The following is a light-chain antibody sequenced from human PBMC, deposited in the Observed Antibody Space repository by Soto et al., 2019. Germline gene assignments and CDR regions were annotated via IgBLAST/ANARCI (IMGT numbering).Light chain of an antibody. V-gene: IGKV2-28*01. CDR2: LGS. J-gene: IGKJ1*01. CDR3: MQALQAPPT. Sequence: DIVMTQSPLSLPVTPGEPASISCRSTQSLLSSNGYNYVDWYLQKPGQSPQLLIYLGSNRASGVPYRFSGRGSGTDFTLRITRVEAEDVGGYHCMQALQAPPTFGQGTKVEIK. CDR1: QSLLSSNGYNY.